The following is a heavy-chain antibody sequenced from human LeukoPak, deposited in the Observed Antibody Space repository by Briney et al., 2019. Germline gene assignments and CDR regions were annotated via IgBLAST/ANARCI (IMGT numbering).Heavy chain of an antibody. CDR3: AKDEGIAARPFCY. Sequence: GSLRLSCAASGFTFSSYWMHWVRQAPGKGLVWVSRINSDGSSTSYADSVKGRFTISRDNAKNTLYLQMNSLRAEDTAVYYCAKDEGIAARPFCYWGQGTLVTVSS. CDR1: GFTFSSYW. D-gene: IGHD6-6*01. CDR2: INSDGSST. J-gene: IGHJ4*02. V-gene: IGHV3-74*01.